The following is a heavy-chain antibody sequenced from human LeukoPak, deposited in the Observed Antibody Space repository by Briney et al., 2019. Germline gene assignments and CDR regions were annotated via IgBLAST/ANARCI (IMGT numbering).Heavy chain of an antibody. CDR1: GGSISSSSYY. V-gene: IGHV4-39*01. D-gene: IGHD6-13*01. J-gene: IGHJ5*02. Sequence: SETLSLTCTVSGGSISSSSYYWGWIRQPPGKGLEWIGGIYYSGSTYYNPSLKSRVTISVDTSKNQFSLKLSSVTAADTAVYYCARHGPYSSSWYPLNWFDPWGQGTLVTVSS. CDR3: ARHGPYSSSWYPLNWFDP. CDR2: IYYSGST.